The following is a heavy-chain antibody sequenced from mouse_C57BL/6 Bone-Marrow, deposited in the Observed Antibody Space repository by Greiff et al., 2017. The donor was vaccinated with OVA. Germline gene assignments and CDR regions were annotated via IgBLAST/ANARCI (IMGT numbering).Heavy chain of an antibody. Sequence: VQLQQPGAELVKPGASVKLSCKASGYTFTSYWMHWVKQRPGQGLEWIGMIHPNSGSTNYNEKFKGKATLTADKSSSTAYMQLNSLTSEDSAVYFCAYGYYLFYAMDYWGQGTSVTVSS. CDR3: AYGYYLFYAMDY. CDR2: IHPNSGST. J-gene: IGHJ4*01. CDR1: GYTFTSYW. V-gene: IGHV1-64*01. D-gene: IGHD2-3*01.